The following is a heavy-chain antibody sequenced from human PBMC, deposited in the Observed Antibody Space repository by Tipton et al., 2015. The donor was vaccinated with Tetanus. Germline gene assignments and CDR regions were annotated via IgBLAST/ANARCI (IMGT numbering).Heavy chain of an antibody. V-gene: IGHV3-7*01. CDR3: ARECPLAGAGNTAYAMDF. D-gene: IGHD6-19*01. Sequence: SLRLSCAASGFTFSSYWMSWVRQAPGKGLEWVANIKQDGSEKYYVDSVKGRFTISRDNAKNSLYLQMNSLRAEDTAVYYCARECPLAGAGNTAYAMDFRGTGTTAPAPS. CDR2: IKQDGSEK. CDR1: GFTFSSYW. J-gene: IGHJ6*04.